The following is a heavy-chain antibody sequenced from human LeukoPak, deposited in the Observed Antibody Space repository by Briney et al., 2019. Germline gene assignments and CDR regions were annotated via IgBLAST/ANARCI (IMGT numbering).Heavy chain of an antibody. CDR3: ARGGVPDSSGYYLGPHPFDY. J-gene: IGHJ4*02. D-gene: IGHD3-22*01. CDR2: ISGSGGST. CDR1: GFTFSSYA. V-gene: IGHV3-23*01. Sequence: PGGSLRLSCAASGFTFSSYAMSWVRQAPGKGLEWVSAISGSGGSTYYADSVKGRFTISRDNAKNSLYLQMNSLRAEDTAVYYCARGGVPDSSGYYLGPHPFDYWGQGTLVTVSS.